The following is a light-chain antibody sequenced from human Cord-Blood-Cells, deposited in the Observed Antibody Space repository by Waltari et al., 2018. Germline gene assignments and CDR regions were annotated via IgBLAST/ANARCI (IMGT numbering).Light chain of an antibody. CDR2: DVS. Sequence: QSALTQPASVSGSPGQSITTSCTGTSSDGGGYNYVSWYQQHPGKAPKLMIYDVSNRPSGVSNRFSGSKSGNTASLTISGLQAEDEADYYCSSYTSSSTLVFGGGTKLTVL. V-gene: IGLV2-14*03. J-gene: IGLJ3*02. CDR1: SSDGGGYNY. CDR3: SSYTSSSTLV.